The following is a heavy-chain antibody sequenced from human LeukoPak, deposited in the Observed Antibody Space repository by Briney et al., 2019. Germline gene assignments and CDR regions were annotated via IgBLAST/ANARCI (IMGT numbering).Heavy chain of an antibody. CDR2: MSYGGDI. Sequence: GGSLRLSCIASGFAFSTYGMHWVRQAPGKGLEWVAIMSYGGDIQYTDSVKGRFTNSRDSSKNTLYLQMNSLRAEDTAIYYCARDWGSSGWYNWFDPWGQGTLVTVSS. V-gene: IGHV3-30*03. CDR1: GFAFSTYG. CDR3: ARDWGSSGWYNWFDP. J-gene: IGHJ5*02. D-gene: IGHD6-19*01.